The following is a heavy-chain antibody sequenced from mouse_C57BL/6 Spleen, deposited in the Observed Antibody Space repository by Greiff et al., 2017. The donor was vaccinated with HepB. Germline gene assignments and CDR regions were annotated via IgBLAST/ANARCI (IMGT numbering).Heavy chain of an antibody. V-gene: IGHV1-18*01. Sequence: VQLKESGPELVKPGASVKIPCKASGYTFTDYNMDWVKQSHGKSLEWIGDINPNNGGTIYNQKFKGKATLTVDKSSSTAYMELRSLTSEDTAVYYCARWAITTVVAPFAYWGQGTLVTVSA. CDR2: INPNNGGT. J-gene: IGHJ3*01. CDR1: GYTFTDYN. D-gene: IGHD1-1*01. CDR3: ARWAITTVVAPFAY.